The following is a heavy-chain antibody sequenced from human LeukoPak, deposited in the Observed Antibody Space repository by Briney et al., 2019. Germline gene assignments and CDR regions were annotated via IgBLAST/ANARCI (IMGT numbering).Heavy chain of an antibody. CDR2: IYYSGST. V-gene: IGHV4-38-2*02. D-gene: IGHD4-17*01. J-gene: IGHJ4*02. CDR3: ARDLDTVTTGDY. CDR1: GYSISSGHY. Sequence: SETLSLTCIVSGYSISSGHYWGWIRQPPGKGLEWIGSIYYSGSTYYNPSLKSRVTISVDTSKNQFSLKLSSVTAADTAVYYCARDLDTVTTGDYWGQGTLVTVSS.